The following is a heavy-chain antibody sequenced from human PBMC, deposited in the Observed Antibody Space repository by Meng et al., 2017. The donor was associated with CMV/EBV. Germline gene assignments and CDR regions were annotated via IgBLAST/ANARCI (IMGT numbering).Heavy chain of an antibody. Sequence: SLMISCAASGFTFDNYDLQWVRQAPRKGLEWVSGINWSNSNIDYADSVRGRFTISRDNAKSALYLEMNSLRPEETALYYCARDMGSGGRVVVFDYWGQGTPVTVSS. CDR1: GFTFDNYD. D-gene: IGHD1-26*01. V-gene: IGHV3-9*01. CDR3: ARDMGSGGRVVVFDY. CDR2: INWSNSNI. J-gene: IGHJ4*02.